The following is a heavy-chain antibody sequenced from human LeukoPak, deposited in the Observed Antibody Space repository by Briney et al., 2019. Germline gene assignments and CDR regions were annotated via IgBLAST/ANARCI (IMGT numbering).Heavy chain of an antibody. CDR3: ARDGPSSTSSPFQH. J-gene: IGHJ1*01. V-gene: IGHV4-59*12. CDR2: MYYSGST. CDR1: GVSISSYY. D-gene: IGHD2-2*01. Sequence: SETLSLTCTVSGVSISSYYWSWIRQPPGKGLEWIGYMYYSGSTYYNPSLKSRVTISVDTSKNQFSLKLSSVTAADTAVYYCARDGPSSTSSPFQHWGQGTLVTVSS.